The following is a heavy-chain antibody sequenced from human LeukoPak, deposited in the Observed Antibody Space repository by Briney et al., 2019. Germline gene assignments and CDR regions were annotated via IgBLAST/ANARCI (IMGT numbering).Heavy chain of an antibody. CDR2: IYPGDSDT. CDR1: GYSFTSYW. CDR3: ARRADPDVWSSIAAAGTANAFDI. D-gene: IGHD6-13*01. Sequence: GESLKISCKGSGYSFTSYWIGWVRQMPGKGLEWMGIIYPGDSDTRYSPSFQGQVTISADKSISTAYLQWSSLKASDTAMYYCARRADPDVWSSIAAAGTANAFDIWGQGTMVTVSS. V-gene: IGHV5-51*01. J-gene: IGHJ3*02.